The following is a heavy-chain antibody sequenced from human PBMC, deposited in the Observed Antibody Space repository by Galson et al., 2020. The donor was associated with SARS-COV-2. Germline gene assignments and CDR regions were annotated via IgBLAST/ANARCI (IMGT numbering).Heavy chain of an antibody. CDR2: IYSSGTA. CDR3: ARGGLNGMDV. Sequence: ETSETLSLTCTVSGGSVSSNSYYWNWIRQPAGKGLEWIGRIYSSGTANYSPSLKSRVTISVDTSNNLFALKMASVTAADTAVYYCARGGLNGMDVWGQGTTVAVSS. J-gene: IGHJ6*02. V-gene: IGHV4-61*02. CDR1: GGSVSSNSYY. D-gene: IGHD2-8*01.